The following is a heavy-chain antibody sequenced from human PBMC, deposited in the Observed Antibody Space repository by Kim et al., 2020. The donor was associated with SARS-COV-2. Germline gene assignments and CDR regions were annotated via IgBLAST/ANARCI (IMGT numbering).Heavy chain of an antibody. V-gene: IGHV4-39*01. CDR3: ARHRTYSGSRCFDY. CDR2: IYYSGST. CDR1: GGSISSSSYY. Sequence: SETLSLTCTVSGGSISSSSYYWGWIRQPPGKGLEWIGSIYYSGSTYYNPSLKSRVTISVDTSKNQFSLKLSSVTAADTAVYYCARHRTYSGSRCFDYWGQGTLVTVSS. D-gene: IGHD1-26*01. J-gene: IGHJ4*02.